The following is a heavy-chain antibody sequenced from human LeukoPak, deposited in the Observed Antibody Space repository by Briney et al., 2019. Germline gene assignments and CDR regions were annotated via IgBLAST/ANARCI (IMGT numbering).Heavy chain of an antibody. J-gene: IGHJ6*02. D-gene: IGHD2-2*01. CDR3: ARGGHCSTTSCSNYDGMDV. CDR2: ISSDGSNK. CDR1: GFTFSSYG. Sequence: GRSLRLSCVASGFTFSSYGMHWVRQAPGKGLEWVAVISSDGSNKYYADSVKGRFTISRDNAKNSLYLQMDSLRAEDTAVYFCARGGHCSTTSCSNYDGMDVWGQGTTLTVSS. V-gene: IGHV3-30*03.